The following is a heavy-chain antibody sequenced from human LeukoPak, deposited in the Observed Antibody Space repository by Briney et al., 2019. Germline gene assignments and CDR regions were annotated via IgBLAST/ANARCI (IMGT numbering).Heavy chain of an antibody. CDR3: ARGRTGYQLLPTKKDYSYYYVDV. Sequence: SETLSLTCAVYGGSFSGYYWSWIRQPPGKGLEWIGEINHSGSTNYNPSLKSRVTISIDTSKHQFSLNLRSVPAADRAVYYCARGRTGYQLLPTKKDYSYYYVDVWDKGTPVTVSS. J-gene: IGHJ6*03. CDR1: GGSFSGYY. CDR2: INHSGST. V-gene: IGHV4-34*01. D-gene: IGHD2-2*01.